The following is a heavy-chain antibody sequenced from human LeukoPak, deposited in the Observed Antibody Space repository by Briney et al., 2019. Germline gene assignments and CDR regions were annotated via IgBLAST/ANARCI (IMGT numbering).Heavy chain of an antibody. CDR1: GVSISSSSYY. CDR3: ARLSPHVTMIVVVITYYFDY. D-gene: IGHD3-22*01. CDR2: IYYSGST. J-gene: IGHJ4*02. V-gene: IGHV4-39*01. Sequence: SETLSLTCTVSGVSISSSSYYWGWLRQPPGKGLEWIGSIYYSGSTYYNPSLKSRVTISVDTSKNQFSLKLSSVTAADTAVYYCARLSPHVTMIVVVITYYFDYWGQGTLVTVSS.